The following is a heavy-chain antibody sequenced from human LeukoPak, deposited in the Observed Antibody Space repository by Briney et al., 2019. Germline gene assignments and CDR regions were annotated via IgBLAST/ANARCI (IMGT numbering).Heavy chain of an antibody. CDR3: ASLEKVPGPIAPFDY. D-gene: IGHD2-21*01. Sequence: ASVKVSCKASGYTFTGYYMHWVRQAPGQGLEWMGWINPNSGGTNYAQKFQGRVTMTRDTSISTAYMELSSLRSDDTAVYYCASLEKVPGPIAPFDYWGQGTLVTVSS. V-gene: IGHV1-2*02. CDR2: INPNSGGT. J-gene: IGHJ4*02. CDR1: GYTFTGYY.